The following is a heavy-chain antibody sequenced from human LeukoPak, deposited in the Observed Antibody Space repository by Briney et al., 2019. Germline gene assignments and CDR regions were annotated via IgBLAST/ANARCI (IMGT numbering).Heavy chain of an antibody. CDR1: GFTFDDYG. V-gene: IGHV3-20*04. CDR3: ASTHYYYYYMDV. Sequence: GGSLRLSCAASGFTFDDYGMSWVRQAPGKGLEWVSGINWNGGSTGYADSVKGRFTIYRDNAKNSLYLQMNSLRVEDTALYYCASTHYYYYYMDVWGKGTTVTVSS. CDR2: INWNGGST. J-gene: IGHJ6*03.